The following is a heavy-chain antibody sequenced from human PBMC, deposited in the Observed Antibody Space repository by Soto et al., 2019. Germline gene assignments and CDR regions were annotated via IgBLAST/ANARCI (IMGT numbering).Heavy chain of an antibody. Sequence: GSLRLSCAASGFTFSNFWMYWVRQAPGKGLEWVSGIKSDVSSASYADSVKGRFTISRDNAKNTLSLQMNSLRAEDTAVYYCARDRSGPIDSWGQGTLVTVSS. CDR2: IKSDVSSA. J-gene: IGHJ4*02. V-gene: IGHV3-74*01. CDR3: ARDRSGPIDS. D-gene: IGHD6-19*01. CDR1: GFTFSNFW.